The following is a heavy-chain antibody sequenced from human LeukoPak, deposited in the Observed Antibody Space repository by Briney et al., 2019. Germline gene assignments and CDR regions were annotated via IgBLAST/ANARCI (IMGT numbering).Heavy chain of an antibody. Sequence: SETLSLTCTVSGGSMSSSSYYWGWIRQPPGKGLEWIGSIYYSGSTYYNPSLKSRVTISVDTSNNQFSLSLSSVTAADTAMYYCARQVTAAAGTNWFDPWGQGTLVTVSS. CDR1: GGSMSSSSYY. V-gene: IGHV4-39*01. CDR2: IYYSGST. J-gene: IGHJ5*02. D-gene: IGHD6-13*01. CDR3: ARQVTAAAGTNWFDP.